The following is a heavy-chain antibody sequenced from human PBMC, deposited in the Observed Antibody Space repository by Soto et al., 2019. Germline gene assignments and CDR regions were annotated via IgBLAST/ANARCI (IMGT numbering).Heavy chain of an antibody. J-gene: IGHJ5*01. CDR1: GDSISTVDYF. D-gene: IGHD2-15*01. CDR2: IYKSTTT. V-gene: IGHV4-30-4*01. Sequence: QVHLLESRPGLVKPSQTLSLTCSVSGDSISTVDYFWAWIRQPPGQALEYIGYIYKSTTTYYNPSFESRVAISLDTSKSQFSLNVTSVTAADTAVYFCARGRYCLTGRCFPNWFDSWGQGTLVTVSS. CDR3: ARGRYCLTGRCFPNWFDS.